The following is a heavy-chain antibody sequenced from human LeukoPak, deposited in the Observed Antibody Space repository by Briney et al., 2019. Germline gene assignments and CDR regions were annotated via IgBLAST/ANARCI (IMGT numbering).Heavy chain of an antibody. CDR3: ASSRYSSSPFDP. D-gene: IGHD6-13*01. CDR2: IIPIFGTA. J-gene: IGHJ5*02. CDR1: GGTFSSYA. V-gene: IGHV1-69*13. Sequence: SVKVSCRASGGTFSSYAISWVRQAPGQGLEWMGGIIPIFGTANYAQKFQGRVTITADESTSTAYMELSSLRSEDTAVYYCASSRYSSSPFDPWGQGTLVTVSS.